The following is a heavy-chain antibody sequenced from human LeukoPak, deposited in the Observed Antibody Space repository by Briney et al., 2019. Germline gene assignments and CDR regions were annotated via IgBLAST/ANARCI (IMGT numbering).Heavy chain of an antibody. J-gene: IGHJ5*02. CDR3: ARDPTVGATIGWFDP. D-gene: IGHD1-26*01. Sequence: SETLSLTCTVSGGSISSYYWSWIQQPAGKGLEWIGRIYTSGSTNYNPSLKSRVTMPVDTSKNQFSLKLSSVTAADTAVYYCARDPTVGATIGWFDPWGQGTLVTVSS. CDR2: IYTSGST. V-gene: IGHV4-4*07. CDR1: GGSISSYY.